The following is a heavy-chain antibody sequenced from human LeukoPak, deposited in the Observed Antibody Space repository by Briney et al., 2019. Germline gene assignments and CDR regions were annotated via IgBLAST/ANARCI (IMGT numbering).Heavy chain of an antibody. V-gene: IGHV4-30-4*01. Sequence: SETLSLTCTVSGGSISSGDYYWSWIRQPPGKGLEWIGYIYYSGSTYYNPSLKSRVTISVDTSKNQFSLKLSSVTAADTAVHYCARESRIADPYYYYYGMDVWGQGTTVTVSS. CDR1: GGSISSGDYY. J-gene: IGHJ6*02. CDR2: IYYSGST. D-gene: IGHD6-13*01. CDR3: ARESRIADPYYYYYGMDV.